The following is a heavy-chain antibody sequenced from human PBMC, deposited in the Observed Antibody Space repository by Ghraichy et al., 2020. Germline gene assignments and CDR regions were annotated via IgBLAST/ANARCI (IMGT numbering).Heavy chain of an antibody. CDR1: GFPFGSFG. Sequence: LTCTVSGFPFGSFGMHWVRQAPGKGLEWVATIWYDGSDKYYADSVKGRFTISRDNSKNTLDLQMNSLRVVDTAIYYCARDRLWSSGWYALGLWGQGTLVTVSS. CDR3: ARDRLWSSGWYALGL. J-gene: IGHJ4*02. D-gene: IGHD3-22*01. CDR2: IWYDGSDK. V-gene: IGHV3-33*01.